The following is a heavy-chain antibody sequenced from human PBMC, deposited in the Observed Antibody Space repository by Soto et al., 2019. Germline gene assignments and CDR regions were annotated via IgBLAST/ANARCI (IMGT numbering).Heavy chain of an antibody. D-gene: IGHD5-12*01. CDR1: GFTFSRYS. Sequence: GGSLRLSCAASGFTFSRYSMNWVRQAPGKGLEWVSSISSSSSYIYYADSVKGRFTISRDNAKNSLYLQMNSLRAEDTAVYYCARQQVATTLYYYYGMDVWGQGTTVNVSS. CDR2: ISSSSSYI. J-gene: IGHJ6*02. V-gene: IGHV3-21*01. CDR3: ARQQVATTLYYYYGMDV.